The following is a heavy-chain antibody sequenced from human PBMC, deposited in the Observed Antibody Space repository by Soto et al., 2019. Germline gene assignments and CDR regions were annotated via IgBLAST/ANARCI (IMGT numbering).Heavy chain of an antibody. V-gene: IGHV5-10-1*01. CDR3: ASQMSPRYFDWLLFYAFNI. CDR2: IDPSDSQT. D-gene: IGHD3-9*01. J-gene: IGHJ3*02. CDR1: GYSFAGYW. Sequence: GESLKISCKGSGYSFAGYWITWVRQKPGKGLEWMGRIDPSDSQTYYSPSFRGHVTISATKSTSTVYLQWSSLKASDTAMYYCASQMSPRYFDWLLFYAFNIWGQGTMGTVAS.